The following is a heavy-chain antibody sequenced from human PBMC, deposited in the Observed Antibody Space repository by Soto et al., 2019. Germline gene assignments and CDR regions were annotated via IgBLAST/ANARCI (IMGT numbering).Heavy chain of an antibody. CDR3: ARFDPLSGSYSETDAFDI. CDR1: GGSISSGGYY. V-gene: IGHV4-31*03. Sequence: PSETLSLTCTVSGGSISSGGYYWSWIRQHPGKGLEWIGYIYYSGNTYYNPSLKSRVTISVDTSKNQFSLKLSSVTAADTAVYYCARFDPLSGSYSETDAFDIWGQGTMVTVSS. J-gene: IGHJ3*02. D-gene: IGHD3-10*01. CDR2: IYYSGNT.